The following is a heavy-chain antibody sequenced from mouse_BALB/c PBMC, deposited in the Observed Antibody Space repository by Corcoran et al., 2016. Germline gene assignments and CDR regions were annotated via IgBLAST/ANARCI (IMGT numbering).Heavy chain of an antibody. CDR3: ARRDYDYWYFDV. D-gene: IGHD2-4*01. J-gene: IGHJ1*01. CDR2: ISCYNGAT. Sequence: LVKTGASVKISCKASGYSFTGYYMPWVKQSHGKSLEWMGYISCYNGATSYNQKFKGKATFTVDTSSSTAYMQFNSLTSEDSAVYYCARRDYDYWYFDVWGAGTTVTVSS. CDR1: GYSFTGYY. V-gene: IGHV1S34*01.